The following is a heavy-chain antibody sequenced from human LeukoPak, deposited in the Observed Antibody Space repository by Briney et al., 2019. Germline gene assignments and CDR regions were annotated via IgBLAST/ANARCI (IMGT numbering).Heavy chain of an antibody. J-gene: IGHJ4*02. V-gene: IGHV4-59*01. Sequence: SETLSLTCSVSGDSMTGYYWSWIRQPPGKGLEWIGYIYYSGSTNYNPSLKSRVTISVDTSKNQFSLKLSSVTAADTAVYYCAADFDYWGQGTLVTVSS. CDR2: IYYSGST. CDR3: AADFDY. CDR1: GDSMTGYY.